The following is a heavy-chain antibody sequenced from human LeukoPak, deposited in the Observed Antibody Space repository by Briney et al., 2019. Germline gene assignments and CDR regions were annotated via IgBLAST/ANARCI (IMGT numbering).Heavy chain of an antibody. V-gene: IGHV1-46*01. J-gene: IGHJ5*02. D-gene: IGHD6-6*01. CDR1: GYTFTGYH. Sequence: GASVKVSCKTSGYTFTGYHMHWVRQAPGQGLEWMGIINPSGGSTIYAQKFQGRVTMTRDMSTSTVYMELSSLRSEDTAVYHCARDGSSSGWFDPWGQGTLVTVSS. CDR3: ARDGSSSGWFDP. CDR2: INPSGGST.